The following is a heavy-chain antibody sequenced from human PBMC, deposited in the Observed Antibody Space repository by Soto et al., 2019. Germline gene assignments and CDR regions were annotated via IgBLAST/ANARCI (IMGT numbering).Heavy chain of an antibody. J-gene: IGHJ4*02. CDR3: ARDRDDYGSGNYYNRIDF. D-gene: IGHD3-10*01. Sequence: QVQLVQSGAEVKKPGSSVKVSCKASGGIFSTYAISWLRQAPGQGLEWMGGIIPIFGTPNYAQRFQDRVTITADESTNTSYMELSRLKSEDTAVYYCARDRDDYGSGNYYNRIDFWGQGTLVTVSS. CDR1: GGIFSTYA. CDR2: IIPIFGTP. V-gene: IGHV1-69*01.